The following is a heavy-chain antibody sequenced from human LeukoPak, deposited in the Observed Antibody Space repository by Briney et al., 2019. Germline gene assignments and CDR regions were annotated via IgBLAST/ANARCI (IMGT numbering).Heavy chain of an antibody. CDR3: ARAARRYSYGGFDY. Sequence: PGRSLRLSCAASGFTFSSYAMHWVRQAPGKGLEWVAVISYDGSNKYYADSVKGRFTISRDNSKNTLYLQMNSLRAEDTAVYYCARAARRYSYGGFDYWGQGTLVTASS. CDR1: GFTFSSYA. V-gene: IGHV3-30*04. J-gene: IGHJ4*02. CDR2: ISYDGSNK. D-gene: IGHD5-18*01.